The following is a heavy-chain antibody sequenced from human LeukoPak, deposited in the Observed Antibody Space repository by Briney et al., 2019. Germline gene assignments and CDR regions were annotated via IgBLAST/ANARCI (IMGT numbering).Heavy chain of an antibody. Sequence: GGSLRLSCAASGFTFSSYAMSWVRQAPGKGLEWVSAISGSGGSTYHADSVKGRFTISRDNSKNTLYLQMNSLRAEDTAVYYCAKGLTGYSSSWYFQHWGQGTLVTVSS. J-gene: IGHJ1*01. CDR3: AKGLTGYSSSWYFQH. CDR1: GFTFSSYA. V-gene: IGHV3-23*01. D-gene: IGHD6-13*01. CDR2: ISGSGGST.